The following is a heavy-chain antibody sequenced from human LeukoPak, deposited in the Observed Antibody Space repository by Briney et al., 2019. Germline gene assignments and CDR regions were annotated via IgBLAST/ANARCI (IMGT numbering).Heavy chain of an antibody. CDR1: GFTFSSYS. V-gene: IGHV3-21*01. CDR3: ARDAYHYGMDV. J-gene: IGHJ6*02. Sequence: KAGGSLRLSCAASGFTFSSYSMNWVRQAPGKGLEWVSSISSSSSYIYYADSVKGRFTISRDNAKNSLDLQMNSLRAEDTAVYYRARDAYHYGMDVWGQGTTVTVSS. CDR2: ISSSSSYI.